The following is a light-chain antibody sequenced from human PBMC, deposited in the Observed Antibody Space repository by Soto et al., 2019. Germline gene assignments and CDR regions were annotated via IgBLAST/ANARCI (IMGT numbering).Light chain of an antibody. J-gene: IGLJ3*02. Sequence: QSALTQPASVSGPPGQSSTVSCTGSSSDFGDDKYVSWYQQQPGKGPNLLIYGVNSRPSGLSNRFSGSNSGNTASLTISGHQVDDEDEYFCGSFTTSTLWVFGGGTKLTVL. CDR1: SSDFGDDKY. V-gene: IGLV2-14*01. CDR3: GSFTTSTLWV. CDR2: GVN.